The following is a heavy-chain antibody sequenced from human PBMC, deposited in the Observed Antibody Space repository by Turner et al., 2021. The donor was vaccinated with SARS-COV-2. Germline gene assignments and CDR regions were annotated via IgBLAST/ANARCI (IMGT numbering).Heavy chain of an antibody. CDR3: ARDYYDFWSGYNSYYYGMDV. J-gene: IGHJ6*02. CDR2: ISSRSSYI. D-gene: IGHD3-3*01. Sequence: EVQLVESGGGLVKPGGSLRLYCAASGFTFSSYSMNWVRQAPGKGLEWISSISSRSSYIYDADSVKGRFTISRDNAKNSLYLQMNSLRAEDTAVYYCARDYYDFWSGYNSYYYGMDVWGQGTTVTVSS. V-gene: IGHV3-21*01. CDR1: GFTFSSYS.